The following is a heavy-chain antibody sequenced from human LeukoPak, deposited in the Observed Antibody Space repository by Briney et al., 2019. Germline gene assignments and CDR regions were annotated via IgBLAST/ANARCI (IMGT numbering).Heavy chain of an antibody. CDR2: ISGSGLST. J-gene: IGHJ4*02. D-gene: IGHD3-10*01. CDR3: ARDPGMVRGVIMTYYFDS. V-gene: IGHV3-23*01. Sequence: GGSLRLSCAASGFTFTSYSMHWVRQAPGKGLEWVSGISGSGLSTNNADSVKGRFTISRDNSKNTLHLQLNSLRVEDTAVYYCARDPGMVRGVIMTYYFDSWGQGTLVTVSS. CDR1: GFTFTSYS.